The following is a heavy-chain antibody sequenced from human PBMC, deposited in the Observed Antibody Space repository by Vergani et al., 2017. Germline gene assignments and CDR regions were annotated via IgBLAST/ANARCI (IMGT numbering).Heavy chain of an antibody. CDR2: ISYDGTQK. V-gene: IGHV3-30*03. J-gene: IGHJ1*01. CDR1: GFTFSYYG. CDR3: ATKSCGTPGCQIGYFRE. D-gene: IGHD1-1*01. Sequence: QVHLVESGGGVVQPGRSLRLSCVVSGFTFSYYGMHWVRQAPGKGLEWVAVISYDGTQKYYADSVKGRFTIARDNSKRTLYLQMNSLRTEDTAVYYCATKSCGTPGCQIGYFREWGQGTVVTVSS.